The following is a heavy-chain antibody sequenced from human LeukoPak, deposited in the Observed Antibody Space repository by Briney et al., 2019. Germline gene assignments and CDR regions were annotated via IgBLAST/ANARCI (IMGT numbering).Heavy chain of an antibody. J-gene: IGHJ6*02. Sequence: QPGGSLRLSCAASGFTVSSNYMSWVRQAPGKGLEWVSGISGSGGSTYYADSVKGRFTISRDISKNTLYVQMNSLRAEDAAVYYCAKDKGWGYSSYDYYGTDVWGQGTTVTVSS. D-gene: IGHD1-26*01. CDR1: GFTVSSNY. CDR2: ISGSGGST. CDR3: AKDKGWGYSSYDYYGTDV. V-gene: IGHV3-23*01.